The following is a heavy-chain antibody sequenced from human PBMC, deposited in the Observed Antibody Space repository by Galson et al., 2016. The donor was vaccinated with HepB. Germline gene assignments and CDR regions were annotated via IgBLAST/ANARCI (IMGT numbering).Heavy chain of an antibody. D-gene: IGHD1-26*01. CDR2: IYKDGRT. V-gene: IGHV3-53*01. CDR1: GFIVNDNY. Sequence: LRLSCAAFGFIVNDNYMTWVRQAPGKGLEWVSLIYKDGRTSYADSVKGRFTISRDNSRNTLYLQMNSLRAEDTAVYYCARGLVGATVFDYWGQGTLVTVSS. CDR3: ARGLVGATVFDY. J-gene: IGHJ4*02.